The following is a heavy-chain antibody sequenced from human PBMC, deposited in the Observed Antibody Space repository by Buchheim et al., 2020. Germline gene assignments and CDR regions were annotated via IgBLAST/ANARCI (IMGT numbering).Heavy chain of an antibody. CDR3: ARDPDGYGFSYCFDY. CDR2: ILYDGSRT. V-gene: IGHV3-30*03. D-gene: IGHD2-15*01. CDR1: GFTFRSYG. Sequence: QVQLVESGGGVVLPGTSLRLSCEASGFTFRSYGMHWVRQPPGKGLEWVAAILYDGSRTYYIDSVNGRFTISRDNSENTLYLQMNSLRAEDTAVYYCARDPDGYGFSYCFDYWGQGTL. J-gene: IGHJ4*02.